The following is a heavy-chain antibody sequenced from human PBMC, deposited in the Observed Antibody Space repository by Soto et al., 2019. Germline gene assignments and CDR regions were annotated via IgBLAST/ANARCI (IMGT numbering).Heavy chain of an antibody. J-gene: IGHJ4*02. Sequence: SETLSLTCAVSGGSISSSNWWSWVRQPPGKGLEWIGEIYHSGSTNYNPSLKSRVTISVDKSKNQFSLKLSSVTAADTAVYYCARESRYSGDQVLIFDYWGQGTLVTVSS. CDR2: IYHSGST. D-gene: IGHD1-26*01. CDR1: GGSISSSNW. V-gene: IGHV4-4*02. CDR3: ARESRYSGDQVLIFDY.